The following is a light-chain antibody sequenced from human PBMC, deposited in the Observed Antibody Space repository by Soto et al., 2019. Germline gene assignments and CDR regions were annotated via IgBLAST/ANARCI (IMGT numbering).Light chain of an antibody. V-gene: IGKV1-5*03. CDR2: KAS. CDR3: QQYNLYST. Sequence: DIQMTQSPSTLSASVGDRVTIACRASQNISSWLALYQQKPGKAPKLLIYKASTLESGVPSRFSGSGSGTEFSLPISSLQPDDFATYYCQQYNLYSTFGPGTKVDIK. CDR1: QNISSW. J-gene: IGKJ3*01.